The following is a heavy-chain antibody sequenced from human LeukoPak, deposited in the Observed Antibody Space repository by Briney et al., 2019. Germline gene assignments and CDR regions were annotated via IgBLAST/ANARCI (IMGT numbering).Heavy chain of an antibody. CDR1: GGSISSSSYY. D-gene: IGHD3-22*01. J-gene: IGHJ4*02. Sequence: SETLSLTCTVSGGSISSSSYYWGWIRQPPGEGLGWIGSIYYSGSTYYNPSLKSRVTISVDTSKNQFPLKLSSVTAADTAVYYCARLRNYDSSGYDYWGQGTLVTVSS. V-gene: IGHV4-39*01. CDR2: IYYSGST. CDR3: ARLRNYDSSGYDY.